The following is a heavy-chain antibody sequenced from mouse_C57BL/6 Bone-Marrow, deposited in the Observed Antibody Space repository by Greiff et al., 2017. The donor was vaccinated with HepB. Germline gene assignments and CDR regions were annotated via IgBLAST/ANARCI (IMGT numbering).Heavy chain of an antibody. Sequence: QVQLQQPGAELVKPGASVKMSCKASGYTFTSYWITWVKQRPGQGLEWIGDIYPGSGSTNYNEKFKSKATLTVDTSSSTAYMQLSSLTSEDSAVYYCAREVLISRGYYAMDYWGQGTSVTVSS. J-gene: IGHJ4*01. CDR2: IYPGSGST. D-gene: IGHD1-1*01. CDR3: AREVLISRGYYAMDY. V-gene: IGHV1-55*01. CDR1: GYTFTSYW.